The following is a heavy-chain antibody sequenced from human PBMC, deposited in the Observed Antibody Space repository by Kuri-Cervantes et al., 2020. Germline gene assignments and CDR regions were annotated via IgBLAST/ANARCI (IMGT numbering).Heavy chain of an antibody. CDR3: AKDQYNWNYINVYNWFDP. CDR2: SSSSGSTI. CDR1: GLTFSDYY. D-gene: IGHD1-7*01. J-gene: IGHJ5*02. Sequence: GGSLRLSCEASGLTFSDYYMSWIRQAPGKGLEWISYSSSSGSTIYYADSVKGRFTISRDNAQNSLYLQMNSLRAEDTAVYYCAKDQYNWNYINVYNWFDPWGQGTLVTVSS. V-gene: IGHV3-11*01.